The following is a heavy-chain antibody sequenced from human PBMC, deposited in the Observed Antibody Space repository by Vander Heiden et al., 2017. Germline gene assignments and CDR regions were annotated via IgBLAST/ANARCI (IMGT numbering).Heavy chain of an antibody. CDR1: GFTFSSYD. V-gene: IGHV3-13*01. J-gene: IGHJ6*02. Sequence: EVQLVESGGGLVQPGGSLRLSCAASGFTFSSYDMHWVRQATGKGLEWVSAIGIAGDTYYPGSVKGRFTISRENAKSSLYLQMNSRRAGDTAVYYCAREGPGDYGMDVWGQGTTVTVSS. CDR3: AREGPGDYGMDV. CDR2: IGIAGDT.